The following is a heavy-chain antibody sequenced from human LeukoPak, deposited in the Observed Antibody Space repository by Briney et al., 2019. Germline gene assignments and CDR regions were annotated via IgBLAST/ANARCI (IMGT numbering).Heavy chain of an antibody. J-gene: IGHJ4*02. D-gene: IGHD1-26*01. CDR1: GGSISNGDYY. CDR3: ASGTYRFDY. Sequence: PSETLSLTCTVSGGSISNGDYYWSWIRQPPGKGLEWIGYIYYSGSTNYNPSLKSRVSISVDTSKNQFSLKLSSVTAADTAVYYCASGTYRFDYWGQGTLVTVSS. CDR2: IYYSGST. V-gene: IGHV4-61*08.